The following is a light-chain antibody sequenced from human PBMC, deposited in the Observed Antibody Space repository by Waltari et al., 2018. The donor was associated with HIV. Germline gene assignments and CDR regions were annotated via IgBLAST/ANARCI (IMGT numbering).Light chain of an antibody. Sequence: DIQMTQSPSSVSASVGDRVTITCRASQGVSNWLAWYQQRPGKAPKVLIHDVSSFQGGVPSRFSGSGSGTDFTLTINGLQPEDFATYYCQQANTFPLTFGGGTKVEIK. CDR3: QQANTFPLT. CDR2: DVS. V-gene: IGKV1-12*01. CDR1: QGVSNW. J-gene: IGKJ4*01.